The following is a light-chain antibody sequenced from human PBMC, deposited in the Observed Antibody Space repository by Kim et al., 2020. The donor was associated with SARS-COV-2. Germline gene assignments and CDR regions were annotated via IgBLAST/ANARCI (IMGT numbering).Light chain of an antibody. CDR2: LEGSGSY. J-gene: IGLJ3*02. Sequence: QLVLTQSSSASASVGSSVKLTCTLSSGRSSYIIAWHQQQPGKAPRYLMKLEGSGSYNKGSGVPDRFSGSSSGADRYLTISNLQSEDEDDYYCETWDSNTWVFGGGTQLTVL. CDR1: SGRSSYI. CDR3: ETWDSNTWV. V-gene: IGLV4-60*03.